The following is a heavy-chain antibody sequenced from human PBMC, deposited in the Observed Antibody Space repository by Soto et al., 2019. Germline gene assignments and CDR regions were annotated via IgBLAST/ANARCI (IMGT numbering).Heavy chain of an antibody. CDR3: ARGGGVGVAGSAAFDM. CDR2: INPATGAA. V-gene: IGHV1-2*02. J-gene: IGHJ3*02. Sequence: QLHLVQSGAVVKKPGASVTVSCSASGYPVTAYYMHWVRQAPGRGLEWMGGINPATGAAKYTQTFQGRVTMTRDTFKSTLFMELSGLTSEDTAVFYCARGGGVGVAGSAAFDMWGQGTLVTVSS. D-gene: IGHD3-3*01. CDR1: GYPVTAYY.